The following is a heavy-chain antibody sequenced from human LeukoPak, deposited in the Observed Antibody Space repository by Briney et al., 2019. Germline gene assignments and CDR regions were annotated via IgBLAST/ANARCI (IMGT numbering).Heavy chain of an antibody. CDR2: ISYDGSNK. J-gene: IGHJ3*02. V-gene: IGHV3-30*03. CDR1: GFTFSSYG. CDR3: ASPIAGAFDI. Sequence: GRSLRLSCAASGFTFSSYGMHWVRQAPGKGLEWVAVISYDGSNKYYADSVKGRFTISRDNSKNTLYLQMNSLRAEDTAVYYCASPIAGAFDIWGPGTMVTVSS. D-gene: IGHD2-21*01.